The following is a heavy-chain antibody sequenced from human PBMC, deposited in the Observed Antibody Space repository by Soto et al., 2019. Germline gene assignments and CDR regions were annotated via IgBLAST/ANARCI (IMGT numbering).Heavy chain of an antibody. V-gene: IGHV1-2*02. D-gene: IGHD3-9*01. J-gene: IGHJ4*02. CDR2: INPNSGGT. Sequence: QVQLVQSGAEVKKPGASVKVSCKASGYTFTGYYMHWVRQAPGQGLEWMGWINPNSGGTNYAQKLQGRVTMTRDTSISTAYMELSRLRSDDTAVYYCARDNYDILTGYPLDDWGQGTLVTVSS. CDR3: ARDNYDILTGYPLDD. CDR1: GYTFTGYY.